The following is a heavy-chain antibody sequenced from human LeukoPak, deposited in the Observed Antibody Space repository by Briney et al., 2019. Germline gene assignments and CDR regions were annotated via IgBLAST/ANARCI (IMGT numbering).Heavy chain of an antibody. Sequence: ASVKVSCKASGYTFTGYYMHWVRQAPGQGLEWMGWMNPNSGNTGYAQKFQGRVTMTRNTSISTAYMELSSLRSEDTAVYYCATGRWLQGSYYFDYWGQGTLVTVSS. D-gene: IGHD5-24*01. CDR2: MNPNSGNT. V-gene: IGHV1-8*02. CDR3: ATGRWLQGSYYFDY. CDR1: GYTFTGYY. J-gene: IGHJ4*02.